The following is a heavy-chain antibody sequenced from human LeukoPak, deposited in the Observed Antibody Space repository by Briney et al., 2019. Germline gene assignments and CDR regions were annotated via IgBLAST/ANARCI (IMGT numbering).Heavy chain of an antibody. Sequence: SETLSLTCTVSGGSTSSYYWSWIRQPPGKGLEWIGYIYYSGSTNYNPSLKSRVTISVDTSKNQFSLKLSSVTAADTAVYYCARSHGNDGYNFDAFDIWGQGTMVTVSS. J-gene: IGHJ3*02. CDR2: IYYSGST. V-gene: IGHV4-59*01. D-gene: IGHD5-24*01. CDR3: ARSHGNDGYNFDAFDI. CDR1: GGSTSSYY.